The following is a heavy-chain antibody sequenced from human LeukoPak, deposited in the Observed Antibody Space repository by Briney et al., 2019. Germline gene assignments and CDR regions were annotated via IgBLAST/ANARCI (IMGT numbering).Heavy chain of an antibody. Sequence: SETLSLTCTVSGGSISSYYWRWIRQPAGQGLEWIGRIYTSGSTNYNPSLKSRVTMSVDTSKNQFSLKLSSVTAADTAVYCCAREHSYGTPIYGMDVWGQGTTVTVSS. V-gene: IGHV4-4*07. J-gene: IGHJ6*02. CDR1: GGSISSYY. CDR3: AREHSYGTPIYGMDV. D-gene: IGHD5-18*01. CDR2: IYTSGST.